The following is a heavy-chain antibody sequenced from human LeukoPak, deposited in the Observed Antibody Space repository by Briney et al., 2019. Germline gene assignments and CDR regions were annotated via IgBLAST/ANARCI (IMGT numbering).Heavy chain of an antibody. CDR1: GFTFDNYA. CDR3: AKTTRPLRALDY. V-gene: IGHV3-23*01. Sequence: PGGSLRLSCAASGFTFDNYAMTWVRQTPVKELDWVSGISDRDGNTKYADSVTGRFTISRDNSKNTLYLQMNSLRAEDTAVYYCAKTTRPLRALDYWGQGTLVTVSS. J-gene: IGHJ4*02. CDR2: ISDRDGNT. D-gene: IGHD4-11*01.